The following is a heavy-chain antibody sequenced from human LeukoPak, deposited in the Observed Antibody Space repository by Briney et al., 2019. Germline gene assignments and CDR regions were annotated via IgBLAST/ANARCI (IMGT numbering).Heavy chain of an antibody. D-gene: IGHD3-3*01. CDR1: GFTFSDYY. J-gene: IGHJ6*02. V-gene: IGHV3-11*01. CDR2: ISSSGSTI. CDR3: ARDPNYDFWSGYYVGMDV. Sequence: GGSLRLSCAASGFTFSDYYMSWIRQAPGKGLEGVSYISSSGSTIYYADSVKGRFTISRDNAKNSLYLQMNSLRAEDTAVYYCARDPNYDFWSGYYVGMDVWGQGTTVTVSS.